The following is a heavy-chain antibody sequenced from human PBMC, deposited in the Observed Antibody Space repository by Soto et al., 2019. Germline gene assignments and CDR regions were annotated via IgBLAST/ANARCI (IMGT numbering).Heavy chain of an antibody. D-gene: IGHD3-3*01. CDR3: ARYEGYYYGMDV. CDR2: IYSGGST. J-gene: IGHJ6*02. V-gene: IGHV3-53*01. Sequence: GGSLRLSCAASGFTVSSNYMSWVRQAPGKGLEWVSVIYSGGSTYCADSVKGRFTISRDNSKNTLYLQMNSLRAEDTAVYYCARYEGYYYGMDVWGQGTTVTVSS. CDR1: GFTVSSNY.